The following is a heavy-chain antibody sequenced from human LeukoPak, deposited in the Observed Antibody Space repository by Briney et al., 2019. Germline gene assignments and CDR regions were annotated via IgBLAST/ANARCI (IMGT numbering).Heavy chain of an antibody. CDR1: GYTFINYY. CDR3: ARDESTSILWW. V-gene: IGHV1-46*01. CDR2: INPSGGST. Sequence: GSVKDSWKASGYTFINYYMHWVRQAPRQRLEWMGIINPSGGSTSYAQKFQGRVTMTKDTSTSTVYMERSSLRSEDTAVYYCARDESTSILWWWGQGTLVTVSS. J-gene: IGHJ1*01. D-gene: IGHD2-21*01.